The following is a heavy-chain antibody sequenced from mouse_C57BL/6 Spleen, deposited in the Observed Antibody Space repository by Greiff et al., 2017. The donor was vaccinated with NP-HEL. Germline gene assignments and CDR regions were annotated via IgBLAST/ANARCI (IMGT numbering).Heavy chain of an antibody. Sequence: VQLQQSGPELVKPGASVKISCKASGYTFTDYYMNWVKQSHGKSLEWIGDINPNNGGTSYNQKFKGKATLTVDKSSSTAYMELRSLTSEDSAVYYCARSHYDYLYYYAMDYWGQGTSVTVSS. CDR3: ARSHYDYLYYYAMDY. D-gene: IGHD2-4*01. J-gene: IGHJ4*01. V-gene: IGHV1-26*01. CDR2: INPNNGGT. CDR1: GYTFTDYY.